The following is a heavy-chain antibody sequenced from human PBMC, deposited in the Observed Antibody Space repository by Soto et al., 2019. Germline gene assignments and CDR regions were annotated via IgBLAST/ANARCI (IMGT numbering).Heavy chain of an antibody. CDR1: GGTFSSYT. CDR3: ARAGTVNKYYSYGMDV. D-gene: IGHD4-17*01. V-gene: IGHV1-69*02. J-gene: IGHJ6*02. Sequence: GASVKVSCKASGGTFSSYTITWVRQAPGQGLEWMGRIIPILGIADYAQKFQGRVTLTADKSTSTAHMELSSLRSEDTAVYYCARAGTVNKYYSYGMDVSGQ. CDR2: IIPILGIA.